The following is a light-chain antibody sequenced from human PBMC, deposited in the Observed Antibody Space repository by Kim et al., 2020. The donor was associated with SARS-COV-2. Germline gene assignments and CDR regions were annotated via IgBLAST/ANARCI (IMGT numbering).Light chain of an antibody. Sequence: DIQMTQSPSTLSASVGDRVTITCRASQSISTWLAWYQQKPGKAPKLLIYGASSLESGVPSRFSGSGSGTEFTLTISSLQPDDFATYFCHQYNSFSTFGQGTKVDIK. CDR1: QSISTW. CDR3: HQYNSFST. CDR2: GAS. J-gene: IGKJ1*01. V-gene: IGKV1-5*01.